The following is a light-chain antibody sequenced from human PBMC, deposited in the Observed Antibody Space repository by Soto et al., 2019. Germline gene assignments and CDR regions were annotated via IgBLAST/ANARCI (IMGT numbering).Light chain of an antibody. CDR3: QQYYSMLS. CDR1: HDVSRN. V-gene: IGKV1-33*01. J-gene: IGKJ4*01. Sequence: DIPMTQSPSSLSASVGDRVTIACQSSHDVSRNLNWFQQKPGEAPKLLIYDASNLDRGVPSRFSASGSGTDFTFTISSLQPEDVATYYCQQYYSMLSFGGGTEIELK. CDR2: DAS.